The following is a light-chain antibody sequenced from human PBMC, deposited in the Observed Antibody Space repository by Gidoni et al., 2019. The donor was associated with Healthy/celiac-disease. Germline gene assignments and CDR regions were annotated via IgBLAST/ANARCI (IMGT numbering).Light chain of an antibody. CDR3: QQDYSTLLT. V-gene: IGKV4-1*01. Sequence: DIVMTQSPDSLAVSLGERATINCQSSQSVLYSSNNKNYLAWYQQKPGQPPKLLIYWASTRESGVPDRFSGSGSGTDFTLTISSLQAEDVAVYYCQQDYSTLLTFGGXTKVEIK. J-gene: IGKJ4*01. CDR2: WAS. CDR1: QSVLYSSNNKNY.